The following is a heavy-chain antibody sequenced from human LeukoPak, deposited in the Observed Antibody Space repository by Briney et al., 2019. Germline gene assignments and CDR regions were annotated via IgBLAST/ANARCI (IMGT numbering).Heavy chain of an antibody. J-gene: IGHJ6*02. CDR2: TRNKANSYTT. CDR1: GFTFSDHY. CDR3: ARDVDYYGSGFTTYGMDV. Sequence: GGSLRLSCAASGFTFSDHYMDWVRQAPGKGLEWVGRTRNKANSYTTEYAASVKGRFTISRDDSKNSLYLQMNSLKTEDTAVYYCARDVDYYGSGFTTYGMDVWGQGTTVTVSS. V-gene: IGHV3-72*01. D-gene: IGHD3-10*01.